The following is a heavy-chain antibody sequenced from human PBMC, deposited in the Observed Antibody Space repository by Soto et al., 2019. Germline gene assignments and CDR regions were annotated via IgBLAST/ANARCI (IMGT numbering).Heavy chain of an antibody. CDR1: GTSISSYY. CDR3: AGFCSGGRCPDH. Sequence: SETLSLTCSVSGTSISSYYWTWIRQPPGKGLEWIGFTHYSGSSNYNPSLKSRVTLSVDTSKNQFSLKLSSVTSADTAVYFCAGFCSGGRCPDHWGQGTLVTVSS. J-gene: IGHJ4*02. CDR2: THYSGSS. D-gene: IGHD2-15*01. V-gene: IGHV4-59*01.